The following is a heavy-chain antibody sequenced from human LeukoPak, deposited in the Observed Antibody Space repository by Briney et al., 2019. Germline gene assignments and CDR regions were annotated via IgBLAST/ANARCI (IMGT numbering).Heavy chain of an antibody. Sequence: ASVKVSCKASDYTFTSYGISWVRQAPGQGLEWMGWISAYNGNTNYAQKLPGRVTMTTDTSTSTAYMELRSLRSDDTAVYYCARSSSVTIPGYYFDYWGQGTLVTVSS. CDR2: ISAYNGNT. V-gene: IGHV1-18*01. J-gene: IGHJ4*02. D-gene: IGHD2-21*01. CDR1: DYTFTSYG. CDR3: ARSSSVTIPGYYFDY.